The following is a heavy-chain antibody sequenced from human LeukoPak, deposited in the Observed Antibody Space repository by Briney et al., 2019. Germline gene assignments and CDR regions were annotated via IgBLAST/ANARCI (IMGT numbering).Heavy chain of an antibody. CDR1: GGTFSSYA. CDR3: ARQWFGEKYYFDY. V-gene: IGHV1-69*05. J-gene: IGHJ4*02. CDR2: IIPIFGTA. D-gene: IGHD3-10*01. Sequence: SVKVSCKASGGTFSSYAISWVRQAPGQGLEWMGGIIPIFGTANYAQKFQGRVTITTDESTSTAYMELSSLRSEDTAVYYCARQWFGEKYYFDYWGQGTLVTVPS.